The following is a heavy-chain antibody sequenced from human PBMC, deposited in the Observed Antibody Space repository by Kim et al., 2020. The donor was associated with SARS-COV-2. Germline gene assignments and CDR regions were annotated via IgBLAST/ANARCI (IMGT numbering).Heavy chain of an antibody. CDR2: IYTSGRT. Sequence: SETLSLTCTVSGGSINGFHWSWIRQPPGKGLEWIGYIYTSGRTNYNPSLKSRVTISLDISKNQFSLNLISVTAADTAVDYCAREQLRFSGVFHFDYWGQGTLVTVSS. J-gene: IGHJ4*02. CDR3: AREQLRFSGVFHFDY. D-gene: IGHD5-12*01. V-gene: IGHV4-59*01. CDR1: GGSINGFH.